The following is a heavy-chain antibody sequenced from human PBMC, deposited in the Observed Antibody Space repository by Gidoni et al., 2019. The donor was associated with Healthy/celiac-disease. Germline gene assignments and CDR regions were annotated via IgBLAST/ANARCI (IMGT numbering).Heavy chain of an antibody. CDR1: GGTFSSYT. V-gene: IGHV1-69*08. D-gene: IGHD6-6*01. CDR2: IIPIRGIA. Sequence: QVQLVQSGAEVKKPGSSVKVSCKASGGTFSSYTISWVRQAPGQGLEWMGRIIPIRGIANYAQKFQGRVTITADKSTSTAYMELSSLRSEDTAVYYCARDKDRQLVDYYYYYMDVWGKGTTVTVSS. J-gene: IGHJ6*03. CDR3: ARDKDRQLVDYYYYYMDV.